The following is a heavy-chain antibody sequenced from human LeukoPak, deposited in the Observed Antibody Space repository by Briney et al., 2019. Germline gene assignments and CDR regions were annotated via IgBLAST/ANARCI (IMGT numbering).Heavy chain of an antibody. CDR3: ARGSIRYGSGKHY. CDR1: GGSFSGYY. D-gene: IGHD3-10*01. V-gene: IGHV4-34*01. J-gene: IGHJ4*02. CDR2: INHSGST. Sequence: KPSETLSLTCAVYGGSFSGYYRSWIRQPPGKGLEWIGEINHSGSTNYNPPLKSRVAISVDTSKNQFSLKLSSVTAADTAVYYCARGSIRYGSGKHYWGQGTLVTVSS.